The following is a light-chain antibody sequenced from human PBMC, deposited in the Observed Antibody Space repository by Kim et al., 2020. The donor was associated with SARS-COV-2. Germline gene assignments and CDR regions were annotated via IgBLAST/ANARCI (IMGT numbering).Light chain of an antibody. V-gene: IGLV4-69*01. Sequence: ASVKLTCTLNSGHSSYAIAWHQQQPEKGPRYLMKVNSEGSNSKGDGIPDRFSGSSSGAERYLTISSLQSEDEADYYCQTWGTGIRVFGGGTKVTVL. CDR2: VNSEGSN. J-gene: IGLJ3*02. CDR1: SGHSSYA. CDR3: QTWGTGIRV.